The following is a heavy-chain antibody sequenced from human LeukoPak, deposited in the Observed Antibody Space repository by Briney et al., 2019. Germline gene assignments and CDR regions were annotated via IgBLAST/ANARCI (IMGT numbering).Heavy chain of an antibody. Sequence: GGSLRLSCAASGFDFSSNWMHWVRHAPGQGLVWVSRIKGDGISTNYADSVKGRFTISRDIAKNTLYLQMNSLRAEDTGVCYCAKDHYWSIDYWGRGTLVTVSS. CDR1: GFDFSSNW. J-gene: IGHJ4*02. D-gene: IGHD3-3*01. CDR3: AKDHYWSIDY. CDR2: IKGDGIST. V-gene: IGHV3-74*01.